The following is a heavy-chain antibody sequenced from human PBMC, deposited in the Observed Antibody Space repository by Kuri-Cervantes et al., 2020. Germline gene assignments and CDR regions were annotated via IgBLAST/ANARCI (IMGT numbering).Heavy chain of an antibody. Sequence: GSLRLSCAAYGGSFSGYYWSWIRQPPGKGLEWIGEINHSGSTNYNPSLKSRVTISVDTSKNQFSLKLSSVTAADTAVYYCARDRGGWYRDYWGQGTLATVSS. CDR3: ARDRGGWYRDY. V-gene: IGHV4-34*01. CDR1: GGSFSGYY. D-gene: IGHD6-19*01. J-gene: IGHJ4*02. CDR2: INHSGST.